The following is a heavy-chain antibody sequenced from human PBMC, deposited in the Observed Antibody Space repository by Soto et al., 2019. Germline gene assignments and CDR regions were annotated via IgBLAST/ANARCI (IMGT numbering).Heavy chain of an antibody. D-gene: IGHD2-15*01. J-gene: IGHJ5*02. V-gene: IGHV1-8*02. CDR3: ARALRYCSGGSCFIWFDP. Sequence: ASVKVSCKASGYTFTSYYMHWVRQAPGQGLEWMGRMNPNSGNTGYAQKFQGRVTMTRNTSISTAYMELSSLRSEDTAVYYCARALRYCSGGSCFIWFDPWGQGTLVTVSS. CDR2: MNPNSGNT. CDR1: GYTFTSYY.